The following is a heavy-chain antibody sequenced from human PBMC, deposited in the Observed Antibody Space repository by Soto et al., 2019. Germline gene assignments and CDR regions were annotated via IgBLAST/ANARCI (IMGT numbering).Heavy chain of an antibody. V-gene: IGHV1-46*01. J-gene: IGHJ3*02. CDR1: GYTFTSYY. CDR2: INPSGGSK. CDR3: AREPPLDYYDSSGYYIPDAFDI. D-gene: IGHD3-22*01. Sequence: QVQLVQSGAEVKKPGASVKVSCKASGYTFTSYYMHWVRQAPGQGLECMGIINPSGGSKSYAKKFQGRITMTRDTSTSTVYMELSSLRSEDTAVYYCAREPPLDYYDSSGYYIPDAFDIWGQGTMVTVSS.